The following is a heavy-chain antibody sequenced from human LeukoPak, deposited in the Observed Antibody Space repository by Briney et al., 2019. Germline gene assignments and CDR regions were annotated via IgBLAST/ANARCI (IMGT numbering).Heavy chain of an antibody. D-gene: IGHD3-3*01. CDR2: IYYSGST. V-gene: IGHV4-30-4*08. J-gene: IGHJ4*02. CDR1: GGSISSGDYY. CDR3: ARESTFWSGSVFDY. Sequence: SETLSFTCTVSGGSISSGDYYWSWIRQPPGKGLEWIGYIYYSGSTYYNPSLKSRVTISVDTSKNQFSLKLSSVTAADTAVYYCARESTFWSGSVFDYWGQGTLVTVSS.